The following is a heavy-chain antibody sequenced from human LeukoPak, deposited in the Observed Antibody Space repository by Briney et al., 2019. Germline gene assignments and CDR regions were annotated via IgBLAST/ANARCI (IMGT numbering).Heavy chain of an antibody. J-gene: IGHJ5*02. CDR1: GDSISSGNY. D-gene: IGHD5-18*01. CDR2: IYYSGST. V-gene: IGHV4-61*01. Sequence: SETLSLTCTVSGDSISSGNYWGWIRQPPGKGLEWIGYIYYSGSTNYNPSLKSRVTISVDTSKNQFSLRLSSVTAADTAVYYCARTVSYSYGQDNWFDPWGQGTLVTVSS. CDR3: ARTVSYSYGQDNWFDP.